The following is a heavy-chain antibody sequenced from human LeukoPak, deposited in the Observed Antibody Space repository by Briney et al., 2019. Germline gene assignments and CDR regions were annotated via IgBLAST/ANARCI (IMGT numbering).Heavy chain of an antibody. CDR3: ARETYSYDSSGYSYPSGFDF. J-gene: IGHJ4*02. CDR2: IISGSITI. Sequence: GGSLRLSCAASGFTFRNHGMNWVRQAPGRWLGWVSYIISGSITIYYADSVKGRFTISRDNAQNSLYLQMNSLRAEDTAEYYCARETYSYDSSGYSYPSGFDFWGQGTLVTVSS. D-gene: IGHD3-22*01. CDR1: GFTFRNHG. V-gene: IGHV3-48*01.